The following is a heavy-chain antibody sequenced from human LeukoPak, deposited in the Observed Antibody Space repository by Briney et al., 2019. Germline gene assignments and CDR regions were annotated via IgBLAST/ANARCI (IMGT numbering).Heavy chain of an antibody. J-gene: IGHJ4*02. Sequence: SETLSLTCAVYGGSFSGYYWSWTRQPPGKGLEWIGEINHSGSTNYNPSLKSRVTISVDTSKNQFSLKLSSVTAADTAVYYCARGNRGGLAAAVFDYWGQGTLVTVSS. CDR1: GGSFSGYY. CDR3: ARGNRGGLAAAVFDY. D-gene: IGHD6-13*01. CDR2: INHSGST. V-gene: IGHV4-34*01.